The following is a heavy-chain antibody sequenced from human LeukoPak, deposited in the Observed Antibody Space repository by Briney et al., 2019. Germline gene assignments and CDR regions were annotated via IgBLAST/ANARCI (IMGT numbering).Heavy chain of an antibody. CDR2: INPNSGGT. V-gene: IGHV1-2*02. CDR1: GGTFSSYA. CDR3: ARDPVPAAILDNWFDP. Sequence: ASVKVSCKASGGTFSSYAISWVRQAPGQGLEWMGWINPNSGGTNYAQKFQGRVTMTRDTSISTAYMELSRLRSDDTAVYYCARDPVPAAILDNWFDPWGQGTLVTVSS. J-gene: IGHJ5*02. D-gene: IGHD2-2*02.